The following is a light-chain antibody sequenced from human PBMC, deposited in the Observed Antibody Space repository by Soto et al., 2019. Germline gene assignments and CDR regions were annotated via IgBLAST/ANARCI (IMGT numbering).Light chain of an antibody. Sequence: AIRMTQSPSSISAFTGDRVTITCRTSRPISTYLAWYQQKPGKTPTLLMYAASTLQSGVPSRFSGSGSATDFTLTISCLQSEDFATSYCQQYYTSPLPFGQGT. CDR1: RPISTY. V-gene: IGKV1-8*01. CDR3: QQYYTSPLP. J-gene: IGKJ1*01. CDR2: AAS.